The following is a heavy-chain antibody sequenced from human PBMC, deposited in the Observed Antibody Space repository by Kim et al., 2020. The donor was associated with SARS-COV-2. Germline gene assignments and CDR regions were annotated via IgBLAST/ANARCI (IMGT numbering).Heavy chain of an antibody. V-gene: IGHV4-59*01. CDR1: DGSISSYY. D-gene: IGHD4-17*01. J-gene: IGHJ4*02. CDR2: IYYSGRT. Sequence: SETLSLTCTVSDGSISSYYWSWIRQPPGKGLEWIGNIYYSGRTNYSPSLKSRVTISLDTSKNQFSLKLSSVTAADTAVYYCARGNDYGDSVFFDSWGQGTLVTVSS. CDR3: ARGNDYGDSVFFDS.